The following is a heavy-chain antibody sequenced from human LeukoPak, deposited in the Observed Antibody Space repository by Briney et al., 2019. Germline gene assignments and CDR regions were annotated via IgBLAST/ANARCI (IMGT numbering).Heavy chain of an antibody. D-gene: IGHD3-22*01. V-gene: IGHV4-4*07. J-gene: IGHJ3*02. Sequence: SETLSLTCTVSGGSISSYCWSWIRQPAGKGLEWIGRIYTSGSTNYNPSLKSRVTMSVDTSKNQFSLKLSSVTAADTAVYYCARDMGLEYYYDRNAFDIWGQGTMVTVSS. CDR2: IYTSGST. CDR3: ARDMGLEYYYDRNAFDI. CDR1: GGSISSYC.